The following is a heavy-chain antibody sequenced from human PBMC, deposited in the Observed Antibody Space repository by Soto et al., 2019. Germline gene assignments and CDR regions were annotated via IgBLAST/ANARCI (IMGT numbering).Heavy chain of an antibody. V-gene: IGHV1-69*01. CDR2: IIPNSATA. D-gene: IGHD6-13*01. CDR1: GDTFSRFA. CDR3: ARAGGIAAAGPVY. Sequence: QLVQSGAEVKKPGSSVKVSCRAYGDTFSRFAISWVRQAPGQGLEWMGGIIPNSATANYAQKFWGRVTISADEATSTAYMELSSLRSEDTAVYYCARAGGIAAAGPVYWGQGTLVTVSS. J-gene: IGHJ4*02.